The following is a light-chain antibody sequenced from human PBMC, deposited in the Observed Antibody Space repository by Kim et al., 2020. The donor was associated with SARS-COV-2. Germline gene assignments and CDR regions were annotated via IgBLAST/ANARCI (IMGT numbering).Light chain of an antibody. CDR3: QVCDSSSHLVV. Sequence: SYELTQPPSVSVAPGKTARITCGGNNIGSRSVNWYQQKPGRAPVLVIYYVTDRPSGIPDRFSGSSSGNMATLTISRVEAGDEADYFCQVCDSSSHLVVFGGGTQLTVL. J-gene: IGLJ2*01. V-gene: IGLV3-21*04. CDR1: NIGSRS. CDR2: YVT.